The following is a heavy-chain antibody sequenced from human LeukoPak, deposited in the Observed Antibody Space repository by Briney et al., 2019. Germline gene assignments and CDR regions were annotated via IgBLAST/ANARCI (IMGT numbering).Heavy chain of an antibody. V-gene: IGHV4-39*07. J-gene: IGHJ4*02. CDR3: ARGPTVRGRRYDY. D-gene: IGHD3-16*01. CDR2: IYYSGST. CDR1: GFTFNRYA. Sequence: GSLRLSCAASGFTFNRYAMTWVRQPPGKGLEWIGSIYYSGSTYYNPSLKSRVTISVDTSKNQFSLKLSSVTAADTAVYYCARGPTVRGRRYDYWGQGTLVTVSS.